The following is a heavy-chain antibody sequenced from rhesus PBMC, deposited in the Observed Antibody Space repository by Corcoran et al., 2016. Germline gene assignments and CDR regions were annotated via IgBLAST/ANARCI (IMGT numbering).Heavy chain of an antibody. CDR2: ISGASVYS. V-gene: IGHV4-80*01. D-gene: IGHD5-12*01. J-gene: IGHJ4*01. CDR3: GKNTGHSGHSYDF. CDR1: GVSIRNHW. Sequence: QVQLQESGPGLVKPSETLLLTCAVSGVSIRNHWWSWIRQPPGKGMEWIGDISGASVYSHSKSSLKSRVTSSKDWSKTQFYLGRAYVTSSDTAGFYCGKNTGHSGHSYDFWGHGLRVTVSS.